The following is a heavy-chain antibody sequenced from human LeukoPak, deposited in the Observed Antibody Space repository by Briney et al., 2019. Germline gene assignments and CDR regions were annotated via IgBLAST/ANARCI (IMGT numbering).Heavy chain of an antibody. CDR3: ARGGRKWRKLLWFGELGPRDY. Sequence: SETLSLSCTVSGGSISPYFWSWIRQPPGKGLEWIGYIYYTGSTNYNPSLKSRVTISVDTSKNQFSLKLSSVTAADTAVYYCARGGRKWRKLLWFGELGPRDYWGQGTLVTVSS. CDR2: IYYTGST. CDR1: GGSISPYF. J-gene: IGHJ4*02. V-gene: IGHV4-59*12. D-gene: IGHD3-10*01.